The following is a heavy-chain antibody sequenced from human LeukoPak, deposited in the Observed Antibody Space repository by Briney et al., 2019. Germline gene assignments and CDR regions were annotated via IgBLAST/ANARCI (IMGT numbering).Heavy chain of an antibody. Sequence: PGGSLRLSCVASGFTFSSYGMHWVRQAPGKGLEWVAFIRYDGSNKYYADSVKGRFTISRDNSKNTLYLQMNSLRAEDTAVYYCAKDYYYDSSGFTEDYFDYWGQGTLVTVSS. D-gene: IGHD3-22*01. CDR2: IRYDGSNK. CDR3: AKDYYYDSSGFTEDYFDY. J-gene: IGHJ4*02. V-gene: IGHV3-30*02. CDR1: GFTFSSYG.